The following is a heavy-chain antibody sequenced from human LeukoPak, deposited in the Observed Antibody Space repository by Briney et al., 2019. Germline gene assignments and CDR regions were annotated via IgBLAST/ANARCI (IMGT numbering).Heavy chain of an antibody. V-gene: IGHV3-23*01. Sequence: PGGSLRLSCAASGFTFSDYAMSWVRQTPGKGLEWISTISGSGGSAYYADSVQGRFTISRDNSKNTLYLQMNSLRAEDTAVYYCARRTPDYYYYMDVWGKGTTVTVSS. CDR3: ARRTPDYYYYMDV. J-gene: IGHJ6*03. CDR2: ISGSGGSA. CDR1: GFTFSDYA.